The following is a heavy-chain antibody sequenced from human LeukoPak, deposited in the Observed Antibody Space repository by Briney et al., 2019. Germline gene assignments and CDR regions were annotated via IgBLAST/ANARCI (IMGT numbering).Heavy chain of an antibody. CDR1: GGSVGSDNSY. V-gene: IGHV4-61*02. Sequence: SQTLSLTCTVSGGSVGSDNSYWNWIRQPAGKALEWIGRIYADGSSNYNPSLKSRVTILVDTSKNQFSLRLSSMTAADTAVYYCARGYYYRTWGLGTLVTVSS. D-gene: IGHD3-10*01. CDR2: IYADGSS. J-gene: IGHJ4*02. CDR3: ARGYYYRT.